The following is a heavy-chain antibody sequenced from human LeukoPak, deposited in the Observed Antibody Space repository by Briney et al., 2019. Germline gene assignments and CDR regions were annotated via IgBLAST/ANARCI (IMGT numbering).Heavy chain of an antibody. CDR2: ISYDGSNK. CDR3: ARDSYSGSYLDY. D-gene: IGHD1-26*01. CDR1: GFTFSSYA. Sequence: GGSLRLSCAASGFTFSSYAMYWVRQAPGKGLEWVAVISYDGSNKYYADSVKGRFTISRDNSENTLYVQMNSLRTEDTAVYYCARDSYSGSYLDYWGQGTLVTVSS. V-gene: IGHV3-30-3*01. J-gene: IGHJ4*02.